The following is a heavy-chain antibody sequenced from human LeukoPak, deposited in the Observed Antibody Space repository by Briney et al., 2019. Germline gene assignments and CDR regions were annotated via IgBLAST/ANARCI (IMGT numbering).Heavy chain of an antibody. Sequence: SETLPVTCAVYGWTFSGYYWSWIRPPPGKGLEWMGEINYSGCTNYNLSLKSRVTISVDTSKNQYTLKLSSVTAAVTAVDNGVRDPSSGGAFDIWGQGTMVTVSS. J-gene: IGHJ3*02. CDR2: INYSGCT. CDR3: VRDPSSGGAFDI. D-gene: IGHD2-15*01. V-gene: IGHV4-34*01. CDR1: GWTFSGYY.